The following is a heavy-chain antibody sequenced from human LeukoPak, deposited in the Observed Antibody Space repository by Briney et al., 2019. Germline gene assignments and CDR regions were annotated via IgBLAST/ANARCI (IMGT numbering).Heavy chain of an antibody. CDR3: AKNEYFGGSYDY. CDR2: ISGSGGST. CDR1: GFAFNTYA. Sequence: GGSLRLSCAASGFAFNTYAMSWVRQAPGKGLEWVSAISGSGGSTYYADSVKGRFTISRDNSKNTLYLQMNSLRAEDTAVYYCAKNEYFGGSYDYWGQGTLVTVSS. J-gene: IGHJ4*02. V-gene: IGHV3-23*01. D-gene: IGHD1-26*01.